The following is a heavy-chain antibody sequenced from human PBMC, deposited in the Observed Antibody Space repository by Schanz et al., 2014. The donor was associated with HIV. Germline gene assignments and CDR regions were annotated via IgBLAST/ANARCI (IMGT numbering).Heavy chain of an antibody. D-gene: IGHD3-22*01. J-gene: IGHJ6*02. Sequence: EVHLVESGGGLIKPGRSLRLSCTASGFTFGDYAMSWFRQAPGKGLEWVANIKQDESEKYYADSVKGRFTISRDNAKNSLYLQMNSLRAEDTAVYYCAKDRNHYDSRYRGKGNYYYYYGMDVWGQGTTVTVSS. CDR3: AKDRNHYDSRYRGKGNYYYYYGMDV. CDR1: GFTFGDYA. V-gene: IGHV3-7*01. CDR2: IKQDESEK.